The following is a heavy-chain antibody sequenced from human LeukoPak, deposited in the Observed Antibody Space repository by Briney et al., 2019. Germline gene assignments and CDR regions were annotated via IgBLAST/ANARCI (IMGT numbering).Heavy chain of an antibody. CDR1: GFTFSSYG. D-gene: IGHD3-10*01. V-gene: IGHV3-30*02. J-gene: IGHJ4*02. CDR2: IRYDGSNK. Sequence: QTGGSLRLSCAASGFTFSSYGMHWVRQAPGKGLEWVAFIRYDGSNKYYADSVKGRFTISRDNSKNTPYLQMNSLRAEDTAVYYCARDSGTGRLADFWGQGTLVTVSS. CDR3: ARDSGTGRLADF.